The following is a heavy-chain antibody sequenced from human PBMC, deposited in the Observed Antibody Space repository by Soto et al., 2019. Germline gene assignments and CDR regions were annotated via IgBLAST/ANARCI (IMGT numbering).Heavy chain of an antibody. CDR1: GFTFSSYA. J-gene: IGHJ4*02. D-gene: IGHD6-6*01. CDR3: AKNDPPSSVIAAGFDY. Sequence: PGGSLRLSCAASGFTFSSYAMSWVRQAPGKGLEWVSTISGSGGSTYYADSVKGRFTISRDNSKNTLYLQMNSLRAEDTAVYYCAKNDPPSSVIAAGFDYWGQGTLVTVSS. V-gene: IGHV3-23*01. CDR2: ISGSGGST.